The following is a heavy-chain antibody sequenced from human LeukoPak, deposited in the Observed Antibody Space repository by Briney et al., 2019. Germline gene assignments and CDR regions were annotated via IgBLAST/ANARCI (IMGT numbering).Heavy chain of an antibody. CDR1: GFTFSSYA. V-gene: IGHV3-23*01. CDR3: ARDFSWNDGWFDP. CDR2: ISGSGGST. Sequence: GGSLRLSCAASGFTFSSYAMSWVRQAPGKGLEWASAISGSGGSTYYADSVKGRFTISRDNSKNTLYLQMNSLRAEDTAVYYCARDFSWNDGWFDPWGQGTLVTVSS. J-gene: IGHJ5*02. D-gene: IGHD1-1*01.